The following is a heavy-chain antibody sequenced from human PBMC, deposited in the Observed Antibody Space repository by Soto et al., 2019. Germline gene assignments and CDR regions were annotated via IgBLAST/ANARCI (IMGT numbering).Heavy chain of an antibody. CDR2: ISAYNGNT. D-gene: IGHD3-10*01. CDR1: GGTFSSYA. Sequence: GASVKVSCKASGGTFSSYAISWVRQAPGQGLEWMGGISAYNGNTNYAQKLQGRVTMTTDTSTSTAYMELRSLRSDDTAVYYCAARMARGVYAPFDYWGQGTLVTVSS. V-gene: IGHV1-18*01. CDR3: AARMARGVYAPFDY. J-gene: IGHJ4*02.